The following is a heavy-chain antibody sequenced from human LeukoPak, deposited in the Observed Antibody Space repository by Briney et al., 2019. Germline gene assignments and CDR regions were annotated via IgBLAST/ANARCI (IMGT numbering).Heavy chain of an antibody. Sequence: SETLSLTCAVSGGSFSGYYWSWIRQPPGKGLEWIGVINHSGSTNYNPYLKSRVTILVDTSKNQFSLKLSSVTAADTAVYYCASQKYYYDSSGYHFHDPFDYWGQGTLVTVSS. D-gene: IGHD3-22*01. CDR1: GGSFSGYY. J-gene: IGHJ4*02. CDR3: ASQKYYYDSSGYHFHDPFDY. V-gene: IGHV4-34*01. CDR2: INHSGST.